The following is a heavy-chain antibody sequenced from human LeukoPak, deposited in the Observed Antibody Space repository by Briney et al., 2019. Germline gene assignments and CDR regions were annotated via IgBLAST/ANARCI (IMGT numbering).Heavy chain of an antibody. V-gene: IGHV1-69*13. D-gene: IGHD3-22*01. CDR1: GGSFSSYA. CDR2: IIPIFGTA. J-gene: IGHJ4*02. CDR3: ARATLVHYYDSSGYYYPD. Sequence: SVKVSCKASGGSFSSYAISWVRQAPGQGLEWMGGIIPIFGTANYAQKFQGRVTITADESTSTAYMELSSLRSEDTAVYYCARATLVHYYDSSGYYYPDWGQGTLVTVSS.